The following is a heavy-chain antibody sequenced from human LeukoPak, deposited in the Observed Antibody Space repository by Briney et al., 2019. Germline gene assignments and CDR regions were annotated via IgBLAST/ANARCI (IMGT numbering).Heavy chain of an antibody. CDR3: ARDRGNYYDSSGYLDAFDI. V-gene: IGHV1-18*01. Sequence: ASVKVSCKASGYTFTSYGISWVQQAPGQGLEWMGWISAYNGNTNYAQKLQGRVTMTTDTSTSTAYMELRSLRSDDTAVYYCARDRGNYYDSSGYLDAFDIWGQGTMVTVSS. CDR1: GYTFTSYG. CDR2: ISAYNGNT. D-gene: IGHD3-22*01. J-gene: IGHJ3*02.